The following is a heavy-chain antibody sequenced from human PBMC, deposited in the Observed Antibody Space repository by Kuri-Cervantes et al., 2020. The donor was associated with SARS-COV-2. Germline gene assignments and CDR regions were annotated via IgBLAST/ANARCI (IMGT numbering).Heavy chain of an antibody. CDR3: ARGQYCSSTSCYATYYYYYYYGMDV. Sequence: SETLSLTCAVSGGSISSSNWWSWVRQPPGKGLEWIGEIYHSGSTNYNPSLKSRVTISVDKSKNQFSLKLSSVTAADTAVYYCARGQYCSSTSCYATYYYYYYYGMDVWGQGTTVTVSS. CDR1: GGSISSSNW. V-gene: IGHV4-4*02. D-gene: IGHD2-2*01. CDR2: IYHSGST. J-gene: IGHJ6*02.